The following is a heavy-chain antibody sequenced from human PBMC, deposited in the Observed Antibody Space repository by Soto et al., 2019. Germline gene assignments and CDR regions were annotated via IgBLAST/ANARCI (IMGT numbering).Heavy chain of an antibody. J-gene: IGHJ5*02. D-gene: IGHD6-13*01. CDR1: GFTFSSYS. Sequence: EVQLVESGGGLVQPGWSLRLSCAASGFTFSSYSMNWVRQAPGKGLEWVSYISSSSSTIYYADSVKGRFTISRDNAKNSLYLQMNSLRAEDTAVYDCASSVAAASNWFDPWGQGTLVTVSS. CDR3: ASSVAAASNWFDP. CDR2: ISSSSSTI. V-gene: IGHV3-48*01.